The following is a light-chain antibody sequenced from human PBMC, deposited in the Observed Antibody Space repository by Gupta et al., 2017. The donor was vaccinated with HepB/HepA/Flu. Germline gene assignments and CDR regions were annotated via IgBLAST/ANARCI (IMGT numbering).Light chain of an antibody. CDR3: MQALQTPWT. J-gene: IGKJ1*01. V-gene: IGKV2-28*01. Sequence: DIVMTQSPFSLSVIPGEPASISCRSSQTLLHNYGYNYLIWYLQKTGQSPQVLIYSGSSRAAGVPDRFSGSGSGTDFTLKISRVEAEDVGIYYCMQALQTPWTFGQGTKVEI. CDR1: QTLLHNYGYNY. CDR2: SGS.